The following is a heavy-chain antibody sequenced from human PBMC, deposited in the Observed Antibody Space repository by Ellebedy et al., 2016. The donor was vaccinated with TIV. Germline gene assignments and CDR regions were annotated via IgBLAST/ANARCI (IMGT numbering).Heavy chain of an antibody. CDR3: ARTDCSGRSCYSFFNH. CDR2: QHSTDIP. V-gene: IGHV3-53*01. D-gene: IGHD2-8*02. J-gene: IGHJ1*01. Sequence: GGSLRLSCLASGFTVSSNYMFWVRQAPGKGLEWVALQHSTDIPYYADSVRGLFPVSRDDSQNNLFLQMNNLRGDDTAVYYCARTDCSGRSCYSFFNHWGQGTRVTVSS. CDR1: GFTVSSNY.